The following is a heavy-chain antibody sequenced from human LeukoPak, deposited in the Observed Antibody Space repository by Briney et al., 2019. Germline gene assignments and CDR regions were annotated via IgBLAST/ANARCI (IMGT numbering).Heavy chain of an antibody. CDR1: GLTFNRYA. V-gene: IGHV3-30*04. J-gene: IGHJ4*02. CDR2: ISYDGSNK. CDR3: ARDSAVVVITTADY. D-gene: IGHD3-22*01. Sequence: GRSLRLSCAASGLTFNRYAMHWVRQAPGKGLEWVAVISYDGSNKYYAGSVKGRFTISRDNSKNTLYLQMNSLRAEDTAVYYCARDSAVVVITTADYWGQGTLVTVSS.